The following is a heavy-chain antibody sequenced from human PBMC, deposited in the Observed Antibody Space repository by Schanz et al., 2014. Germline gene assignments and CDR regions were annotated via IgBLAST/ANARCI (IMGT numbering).Heavy chain of an antibody. CDR3: ARTRGDYDEVDY. CDR2: IWNNGVTK. Sequence: QAQLMESGGGVVQPGTSLILSCSVSGFSLNTYGIHWFRQPAGKGLEWVAVIWNNGVTKYYADSVRGRFTISRDRFQNTLYLRMSSLRAEDTAVYYCARTRGDYDEVDYWGQGTLVTVSS. CDR1: GFSLNTYG. J-gene: IGHJ4*02. D-gene: IGHD4-17*01. V-gene: IGHV3-33*01.